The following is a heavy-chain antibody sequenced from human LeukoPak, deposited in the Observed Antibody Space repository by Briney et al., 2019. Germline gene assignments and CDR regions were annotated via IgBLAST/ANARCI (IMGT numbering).Heavy chain of an antibody. CDR1: GFSFSSYG. D-gene: IGHD2-2*03. CDR2: IRFDGSEK. V-gene: IGHV3-30*02. J-gene: IGHJ4*02. CDR3: ALGKNFGYHYFDF. Sequence: PGGSPRLSCVASGFSFSSYGMHWVRRAPGKGLEWMTFIRFDGSEKYYADSVKGRFTISRDYSKNTLFLQMSSLRPEDTAVYYCALGKNFGYHYFDFWGQGALVTVSS.